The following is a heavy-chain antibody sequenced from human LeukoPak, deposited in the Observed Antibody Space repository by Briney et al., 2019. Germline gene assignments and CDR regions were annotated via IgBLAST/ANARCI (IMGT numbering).Heavy chain of an antibody. V-gene: IGHV4-34*01. D-gene: IGHD3-16*01. CDR3: ARASRRELWVY. CDR1: GGSFSGYY. J-gene: IGHJ4*02. Sequence: SETLSLTCAVYGGSFSGYYWSWIRQPPGKGLEWIGEINHSGSTNYNPSLKSRVTISVDTSKNQFSLKLSSVTAADTAVYYCARASRRELWVYWGQGTLVTVSS. CDR2: INHSGST.